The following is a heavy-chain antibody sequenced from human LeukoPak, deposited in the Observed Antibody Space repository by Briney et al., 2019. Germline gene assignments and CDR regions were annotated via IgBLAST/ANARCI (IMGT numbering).Heavy chain of an antibody. J-gene: IGHJ3*02. D-gene: IGHD2-2*01. Sequence: GASVKVSCKASGYTFTGYYMHWVRQAPGQGLEWMGRINPNSGGTNYAQKFQGRVTMTRDTSISTAYMELSRLRSDDTAVYYCARVVCSSTSCYVYAFDIWGQGTTVTVSS. CDR1: GYTFTGYY. V-gene: IGHV1-2*06. CDR3: ARVVCSSTSCYVYAFDI. CDR2: INPNSGGT.